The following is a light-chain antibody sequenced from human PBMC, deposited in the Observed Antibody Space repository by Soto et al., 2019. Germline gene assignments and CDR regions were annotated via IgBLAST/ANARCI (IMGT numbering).Light chain of an antibody. J-gene: IGLJ2*01. Sequence: QSVLTQPPSVSGAPRLRVTISCTGSSSNIGAGHVVHWYQQFPGRAPNLLIYGSSNRPSGVPDRFSGSKSGTSASLAITGLQAEDEADYYCQSYDNTLSASVFGGGTQLTVL. CDR3: QSYDNTLSASV. CDR1: SSNIGAGHV. CDR2: GSS. V-gene: IGLV1-40*01.